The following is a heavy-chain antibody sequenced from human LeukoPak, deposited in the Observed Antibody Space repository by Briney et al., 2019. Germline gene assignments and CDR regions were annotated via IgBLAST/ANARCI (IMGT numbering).Heavy chain of an antibody. D-gene: IGHD3-10*01. CDR2: IKQDGSEK. CDR1: GFTFSSYW. J-gene: IGHJ4*02. Sequence: GGSLRLSCAASGFTFSSYWMSWVRQAPGKGLEWVANIKQDGSEKYYVDSVKGRFTISRDNAKNSLYLQMNSLRAEDTAVYYCARDLPYAVVRGVIEEPGYWGQGTLVTVSS. V-gene: IGHV3-7*01. CDR3: ARDLPYAVVRGVIEEPGY.